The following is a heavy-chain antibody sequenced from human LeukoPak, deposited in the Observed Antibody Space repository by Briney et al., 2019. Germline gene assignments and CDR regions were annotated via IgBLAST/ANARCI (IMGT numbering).Heavy chain of an antibody. CDR3: ARRRSWPEFDY. V-gene: IGHV4-39*01. J-gene: IGHJ4*02. CDR2: IYDSGST. D-gene: IGHD6-13*01. Sequence: PSETLSLTCTVSGGSIRSSYYYWGWIRQPPGKGLEWIGSIYDSGSTYYNPSLKSRVTISVDTSENRFSLNLRSVTAADTAIYYCARRRSWPEFDYWGQGTLVTVSS. CDR1: GGSIRSSYYY.